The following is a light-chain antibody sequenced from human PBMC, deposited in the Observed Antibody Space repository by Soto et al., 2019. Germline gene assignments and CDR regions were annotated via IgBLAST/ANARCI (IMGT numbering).Light chain of an antibody. CDR2: DAS. CDR3: QQYGNPPT. CDR1: QNINNY. V-gene: IGKV1-33*01. J-gene: IGKJ5*01. Sequence: DIQMTQTPSSLSASVGDRVTITCQASQNINNYLNWYQQKPGRAPKLLIYDASNLEAGVPSRFRGSGSGTDFTFTISRLPPEDIAKYYCQQYGNPPTFGQGTRLEIK.